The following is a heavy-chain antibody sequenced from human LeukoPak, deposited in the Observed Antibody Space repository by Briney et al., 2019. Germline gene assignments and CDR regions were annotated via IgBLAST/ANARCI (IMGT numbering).Heavy chain of an antibody. D-gene: IGHD2-15*01. CDR1: GFTLNDYG. CDR2: ISYDGSNK. V-gene: IGHV3-30*18. Sequence: GGSLRLSCTASGFTLNDYGTHWVRQAPGKGLEWVAVISYDGSNKYYADSVKGRFTISRDNSKNTLYLQMNSLRAEDTAVYYCAKDKMRYCSGGSCFGGSCDYXGQGTLVTVSS. J-gene: IGHJ4*02. CDR3: AKDKMRYCSGGSCFGGSCDY.